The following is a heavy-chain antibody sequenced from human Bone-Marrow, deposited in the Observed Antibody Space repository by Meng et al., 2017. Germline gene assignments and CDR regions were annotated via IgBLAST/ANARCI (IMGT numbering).Heavy chain of an antibody. D-gene: IGHD3-9*01. CDR3: ARDLTYIRYFDWLFLSPYFDY. Sequence: ASVKVSCKASGYTFTSYAMNWVRQAPGQGLEWMGRINPNSGGTNYAQKFQGRVTMTRDTSISTAYMELSRLRSDDTAVYYCARDLTYIRYFDWLFLSPYFDYWGQGTLVTVSS. V-gene: IGHV1-2*06. J-gene: IGHJ4*02. CDR1: GYTFTSYA. CDR2: INPNSGGT.